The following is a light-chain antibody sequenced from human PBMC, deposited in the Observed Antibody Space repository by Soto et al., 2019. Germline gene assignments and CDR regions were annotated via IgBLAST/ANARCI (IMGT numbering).Light chain of an antibody. CDR1: QDITSY. Sequence: DVQLTQSPSFLSASVGDRVTITCRASQDITSYLSWYQQKPGKAPELLISAASTLQRRVPSRFSVSGSGTEFTLTISSLQPEDFATYYCQHLWNYLLAFGQGTRLEIK. CDR2: AAS. CDR3: QHLWNYLLA. V-gene: IGKV1-9*01. J-gene: IGKJ5*01.